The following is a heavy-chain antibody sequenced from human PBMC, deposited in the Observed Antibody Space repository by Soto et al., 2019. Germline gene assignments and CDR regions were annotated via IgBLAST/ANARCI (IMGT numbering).Heavy chain of an antibody. D-gene: IGHD3-3*01. Sequence: QVQLQQWGAGLLKPSETLSLTCVVSGGSFDNSSWGWIRETPGKGLERMGEINHSGRAYYSVSLKTLDGISVDAYKKEVSLYLMSVTAADSGIHYCARLTMYGQSYNSLDVWGHGASVTVSS. CDR2: INHSGRA. CDR1: GGSFDNSS. V-gene: IGHV4-34*02. CDR3: ARLTMYGQSYNSLDV. J-gene: IGHJ3*01.